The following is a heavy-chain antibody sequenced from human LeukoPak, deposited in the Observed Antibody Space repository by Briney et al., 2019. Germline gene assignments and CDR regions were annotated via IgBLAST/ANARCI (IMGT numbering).Heavy chain of an antibody. CDR1: GGSFSGYY. V-gene: IGHV4-34*01. J-gene: IGHJ4*02. CDR3: ARGATAMVNY. CDR2: INHSGST. Sequence: SETLSLTCAVYGGSFSGYYWSWIRQPPGKGLEWIGEINHSGSTNYNPSLKSRVTISVDTSKNQFSLKLSSVTAAGTAVYYCARGATAMVNYWGQGTLVTVSS. D-gene: IGHD5-18*01.